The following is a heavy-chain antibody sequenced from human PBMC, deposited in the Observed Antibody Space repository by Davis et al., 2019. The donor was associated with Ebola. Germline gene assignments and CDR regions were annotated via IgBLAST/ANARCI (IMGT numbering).Heavy chain of an antibody. CDR2: MLHDGSEK. Sequence: GESLKISCAASGLTSSRHSLNWVRQAPGKGLEWLANMLHDGSEKYSAGPVKGRFTISRDNARNSFYLQMNSLRVEDTAVYYCARDNYWKLDYWGQGILVTVSS. J-gene: IGHJ4*02. V-gene: IGHV3-7*01. CDR1: GLTSSRHS. CDR3: ARDNYWKLDY. D-gene: IGHD4-11*01.